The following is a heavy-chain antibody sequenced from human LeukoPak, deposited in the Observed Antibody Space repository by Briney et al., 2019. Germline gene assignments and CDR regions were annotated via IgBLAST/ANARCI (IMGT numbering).Heavy chain of an antibody. CDR1: GGSISSYF. J-gene: IGHJ4*02. Sequence: PSETLSLTCTVSGGSISSYFWSWIRQPPGKGLEWIGYIYYTGSTKYNPSLKSRVTISVDTSKNQFSLKLTSVTAADTAIYYCARGSSSSGWGDYWGRGTLVTVSS. V-gene: IGHV4-59*01. CDR2: IYYTGST. D-gene: IGHD6-19*01. CDR3: ARGSSSSGWGDY.